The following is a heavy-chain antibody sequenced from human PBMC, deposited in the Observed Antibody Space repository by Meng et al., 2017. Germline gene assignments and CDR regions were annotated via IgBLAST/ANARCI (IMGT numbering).Heavy chain of an antibody. J-gene: IGHJ4*02. D-gene: IGHD4-17*01. CDR3: AREYGDYGNYFDY. V-gene: IGHV3-33*01. CDR1: GFTFSSYG. Sequence: GSLRLSCAASGFTFSSYGMHWVRQAPGKGLEWVAVIWYDGSNKYYADSVKGRFTISRDNSKNTLYLQMNSLRAEDTAVYYCAREYGDYGNYFDYWGQGTLVTVSS. CDR2: IWYDGSNK.